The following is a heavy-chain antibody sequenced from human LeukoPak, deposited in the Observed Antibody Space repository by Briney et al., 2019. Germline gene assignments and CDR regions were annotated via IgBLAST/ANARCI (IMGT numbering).Heavy chain of an antibody. CDR2: IGPAGDT. Sequence: SGGSLRLSCAASGITFSGYDMHWVRQGTGKNLEWVSAIGPAGDTYYSDSVKGRFTISREDARNSLYLQMNSLTAEDTAVYYCARDAVPGREGAFDYWGQGTLVIVSS. J-gene: IGHJ4*02. V-gene: IGHV3-13*01. CDR1: GITFSGYD. CDR3: ARDAVPGREGAFDY. D-gene: IGHD6-19*01.